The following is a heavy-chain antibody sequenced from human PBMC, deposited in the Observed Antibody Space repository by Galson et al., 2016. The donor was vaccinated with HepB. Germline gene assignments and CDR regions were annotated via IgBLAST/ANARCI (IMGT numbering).Heavy chain of an antibody. Sequence: SVKVSCKASGYTFSNYGISWVRQAPGQGLEWMGWINTYNDDTKSTQRYQGRVTMTTDTSTSTAYMELRSLRSDDTAVYFCARVRRAVMGVDWKDENDYWGQGTLVTVSS. CDR2: INTYNDDT. CDR1: GYTFSNYG. V-gene: IGHV1-18*01. D-gene: IGHD1-1*01. J-gene: IGHJ4*02. CDR3: ARVRRAVMGVDWKDENDY.